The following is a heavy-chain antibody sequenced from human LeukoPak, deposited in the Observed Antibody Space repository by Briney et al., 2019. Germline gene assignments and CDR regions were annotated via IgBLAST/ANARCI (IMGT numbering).Heavy chain of an antibody. CDR1: GFTFSSYA. D-gene: IGHD1-26*01. CDR3: ARESQWELLPEGHYYYYMDV. J-gene: IGHJ6*03. V-gene: IGHV3-30-3*01. CDR2: ISYDGSNK. Sequence: HPGGSLRLSCPASGFTFSSYAMHWVRQAPGKGLEWVAVISYDGSNKYYADSVKGRFTISRDNSKNTLYLQMNSLRAEDTAVYYCARESQWELLPEGHYYYYMDVWGKGTTVTVSS.